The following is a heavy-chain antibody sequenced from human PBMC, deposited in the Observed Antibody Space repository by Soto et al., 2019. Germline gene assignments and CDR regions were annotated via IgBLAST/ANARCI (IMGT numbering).Heavy chain of an antibody. Sequence: SETLSLTCTVSGGSFGTYYWDWIRQPPGKGLEWIGNIHYSGSTTYNPSLESRVTISLDKSKNQVSLRLTSVNAADTAVYFCAREVWGPLYYFDLWGPGTLVTVSS. J-gene: IGHJ4*02. CDR3: AREVWGPLYYFDL. CDR1: GGSFGTYY. D-gene: IGHD7-27*01. V-gene: IGHV4-59*01. CDR2: IHYSGST.